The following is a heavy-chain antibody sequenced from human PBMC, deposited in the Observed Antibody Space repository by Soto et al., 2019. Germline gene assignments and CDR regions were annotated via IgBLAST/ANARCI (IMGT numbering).Heavy chain of an antibody. V-gene: IGHV1-18*01. Sequence: QVHQVQSGAEVKKPGASVKVSCKASGYTFTSYGITWVRQAPGQGLEWMGWTSAHNGNTDYAQKLQGRVIVTRDTSTSTAYMELRSLRSDDTAVYYCARGRYGDYWGQGALVTVSS. CDR1: GYTFTSYG. CDR2: TSAHNGNT. D-gene: IGHD1-1*01. CDR3: ARGRYGDY. J-gene: IGHJ4*02.